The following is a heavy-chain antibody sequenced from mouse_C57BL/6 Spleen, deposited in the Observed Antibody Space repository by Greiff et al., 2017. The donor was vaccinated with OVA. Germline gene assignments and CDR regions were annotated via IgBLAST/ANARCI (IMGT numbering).Heavy chain of an antibody. V-gene: IGHV1-26*01. D-gene: IGHD3-2*02. CDR3: ARRAQATFAY. Sequence: EVQLQQSGPELVKPGASVKISCKASGYTFTDYYMNWVKQSHGKSLEWIGDINPNNGGTSYNQKFKGKATLTVDKSSSTAYMELRSLTSEDSAVYYCARRAQATFAYWGHGTLVTVSA. CDR2: INPNNGGT. CDR1: GYTFTDYY. J-gene: IGHJ3*01.